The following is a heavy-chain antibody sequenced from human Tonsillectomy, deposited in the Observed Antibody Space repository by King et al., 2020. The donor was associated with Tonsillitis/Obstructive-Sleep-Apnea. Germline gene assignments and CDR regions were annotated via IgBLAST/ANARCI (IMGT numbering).Heavy chain of an antibody. Sequence: QLVQSGAEVKKPGESLKISCKASGYRFTNYWIGWVRQMPGEGLEWMGIIYPGDSNTTYSPSFQGQVTISAAKSINTAYLQWSSLKASDTAMYYCAGSPYYYYYEMDVWGQGTTVTVSS. D-gene: IGHD6-19*01. CDR3: AGSPYYYYYEMDV. CDR1: GYRFTNYW. CDR2: IYPGDSNT. J-gene: IGHJ6*02. V-gene: IGHV5-51*03.